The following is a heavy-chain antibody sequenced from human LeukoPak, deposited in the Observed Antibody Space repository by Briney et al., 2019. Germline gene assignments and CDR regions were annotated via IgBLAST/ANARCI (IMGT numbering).Heavy chain of an antibody. V-gene: IGHV3-53*01. Sequence: GGSLRLSCAASGFTVSSNYMSWVRQAPGKGLEWVSVIYSGGSTYYADSVKGRFTISRDNSKNTLYLQMNSLRAEDTAVYYCAREDRGYSYGFDYWGQGTLVTVSS. CDR1: GFTVSSNY. D-gene: IGHD5-18*01. CDR3: AREDRGYSYGFDY. CDR2: IYSGGST. J-gene: IGHJ4*02.